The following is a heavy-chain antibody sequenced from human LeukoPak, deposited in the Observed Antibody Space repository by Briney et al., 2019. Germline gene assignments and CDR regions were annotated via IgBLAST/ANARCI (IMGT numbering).Heavy chain of an antibody. V-gene: IGHV3-15*01. CDR1: GFSFNDAW. Sequence: GGSLRLSCAASGFSFNDAWMSWVRRAPGKGLEWVGRIKSKTDGGTTDYAAPVKGRFTISRDDSKNTLYLQMNSLKTEDTAVYYCTTDLSIVVVPAAVTPYDAFDIWGQGTMVTVSS. CDR3: TTDLSIVVVPAAVTPYDAFDI. CDR2: IKSKTDGGTT. J-gene: IGHJ3*02. D-gene: IGHD2-2*01.